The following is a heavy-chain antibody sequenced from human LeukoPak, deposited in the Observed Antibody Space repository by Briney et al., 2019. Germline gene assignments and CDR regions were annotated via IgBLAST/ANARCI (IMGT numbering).Heavy chain of an antibody. D-gene: IGHD3-22*01. CDR1: GYTFTSYY. CDR2: IDPSGGST. Sequence: ASVKVSCKASGYTFTSYYMHWVRQAPGQGLEWMGIIDPSGGSTSYAQKFQGRVTMTRDMPTSTVYMELSSLRSEDTAVYYCARATYYYDSSVNGGYFQHWGQGTLVTVSS. V-gene: IGHV1-46*01. CDR3: ARATYYYDSSVNGGYFQH. J-gene: IGHJ1*01.